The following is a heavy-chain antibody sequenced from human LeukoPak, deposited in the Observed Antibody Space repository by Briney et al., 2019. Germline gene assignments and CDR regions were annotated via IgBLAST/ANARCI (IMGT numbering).Heavy chain of an antibody. CDR1: GFDLNDYA. CDR3: ARDPVGGIPDYLDL. D-gene: IGHD3-10*01. CDR2: IAYNGNPT. J-gene: IGHJ4*02. Sequence: GSSLRLSCAASGFDLNDYAMHWVRQAPGKGLEWVAVIAYNGNPTIYTDCVKGRFTISRDNSKNTLFLQMDSLTTEDTAVYYCARDPVGGIPDYLDLWGQGTLVTVSS. V-gene: IGHV3-30*04.